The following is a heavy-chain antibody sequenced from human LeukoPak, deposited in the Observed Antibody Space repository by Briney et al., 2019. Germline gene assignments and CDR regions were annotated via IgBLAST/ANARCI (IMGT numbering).Heavy chain of an antibody. D-gene: IGHD6-19*01. Sequence: GESLKISCKASGYSFSTYWIGWVRQMPGKGLEWMGIINLDDFNTRYSASLQGQVTISADKSTSTAYLQWSGLKASDTAMYYCARQIGSSGWLWGQGTLVTVSS. CDR2: INLDDFNT. CDR3: ARQIGSSGWL. V-gene: IGHV5-51*01. J-gene: IGHJ4*02. CDR1: GYSFSTYW.